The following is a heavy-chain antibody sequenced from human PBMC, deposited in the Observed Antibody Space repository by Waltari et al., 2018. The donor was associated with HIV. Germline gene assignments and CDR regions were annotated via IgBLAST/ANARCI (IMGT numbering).Heavy chain of an antibody. J-gene: IGHJ4*02. D-gene: IGHD3-3*01. CDR2: MNPENGDA. CDR1: GYSFIDFD. CDR3: TKGRRGALFGDE. V-gene: IGHV1-8*02. Sequence: QVQLVQSVAEIKKPRASVRVSCRASGYSFIDFDINWGRRAPGRGLEWVGWMNPENGDAGYGHKFKGRFTLTRDTTTDTAYRDVTNLRAEDTAIYYCTKGRRGALFGDEWGQGTLVTVSS.